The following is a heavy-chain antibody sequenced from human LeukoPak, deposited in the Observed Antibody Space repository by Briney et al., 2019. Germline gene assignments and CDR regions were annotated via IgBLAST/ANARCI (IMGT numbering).Heavy chain of an antibody. V-gene: IGHV3-66*01. D-gene: IGHD3-10*01. CDR2: IYSGGST. Sequence: TGGSLRLSCAASGFTVSSNYMSWVRQAPGKGLEWVSVIYSGGSTYYADSVKGRFTISRDNSKNTLYLQMNSLRAEDTAVYYCADVVTMVRGVPPGAFDIWGQGTMVTVSS. CDR1: GFTVSSNY. J-gene: IGHJ3*02. CDR3: ADVVTMVRGVPPGAFDI.